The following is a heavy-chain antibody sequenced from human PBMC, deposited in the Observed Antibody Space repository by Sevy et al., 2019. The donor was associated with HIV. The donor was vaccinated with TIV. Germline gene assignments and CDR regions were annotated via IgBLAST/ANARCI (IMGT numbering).Heavy chain of an antibody. V-gene: IGHV6-1*01. J-gene: IGHJ6*02. D-gene: IGHD6-19*01. CDR3: ARDRAGLIAVAGTGNYYYYGMDV. CDR1: GDSVSSNSAA. CDR2: TYYRSKWYN. Sequence: SETLSLTCAISGDSVSSNSAAWNWIRQSPSRGLEWLGRTYYRSKWYNDYAVSVKSRITINPDTSKNRFSLQLNSVTPEDTAVYYCARDRAGLIAVAGTGNYYYYGMDVWGQGTTVTGSS.